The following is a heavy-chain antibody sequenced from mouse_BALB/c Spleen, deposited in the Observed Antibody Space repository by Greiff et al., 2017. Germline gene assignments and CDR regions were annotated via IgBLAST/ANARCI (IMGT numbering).Heavy chain of an antibody. CDR3: ARHETSPLDY. J-gene: IGHJ2*01. V-gene: IGHV5-6*01. CDR2: ISSGGSYT. CDR1: GFTFSSYG. Sequence: EVQVVESGGDLVKPGGSLKLSCAASGFTFSSYGMSWVRQTPDKRLEWVATISSGGSYTYYPDSVKGRFTISRDNAKNTLYLQMSSLKSEDTAMYYCARHETSPLDYWGQGTTLTVSS.